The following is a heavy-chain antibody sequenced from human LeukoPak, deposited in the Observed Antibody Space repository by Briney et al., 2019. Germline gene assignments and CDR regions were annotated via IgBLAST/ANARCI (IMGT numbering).Heavy chain of an antibody. D-gene: IGHD5-12*01. Sequence: PVKVSCKASGGTFSSYAISWVRQAPGQGLEWMGGIILIFGTANYAQKFQGRVTITADESTSTAYMELSSLRSEDTAVYYCARDQGVYSEYSGYDFFDYWGQGTLVTVSS. CDR1: GGTFSSYA. V-gene: IGHV1-69*01. CDR3: ARDQGVYSEYSGYDFFDY. J-gene: IGHJ4*02. CDR2: IILIFGTA.